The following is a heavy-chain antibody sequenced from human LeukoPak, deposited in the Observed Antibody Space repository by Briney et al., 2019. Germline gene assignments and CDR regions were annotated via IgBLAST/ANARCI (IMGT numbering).Heavy chain of an antibody. J-gene: IGHJ6*02. CDR3: ARGEPLFFYYYYGMDV. D-gene: IGHD2/OR15-2a*01. V-gene: IGHV1-8*02. Sequence: GASVEVSCKAYGYTFTGYYMNWVRQDTGQGLEWMGWMNPNSGNTGYAQKFQGRVTMTWNTSISTAYMELSSLRSEDTAVYYCARGEPLFFYYYYGMDVWGQGTTVTVSS. CDR2: MNPNSGNT. CDR1: GYTFTGYY.